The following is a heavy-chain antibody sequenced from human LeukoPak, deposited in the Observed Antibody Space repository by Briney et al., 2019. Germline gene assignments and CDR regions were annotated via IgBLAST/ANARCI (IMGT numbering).Heavy chain of an antibody. CDR3: ARDRSRWSIAADADV. Sequence: GGSLRPSRAASGFALNDYWMNWVRQVPGKGLMWVARVNSDGTRTTYADPVKGRFTVSRDGAKNTLYLQMNSLRAEDTAVYYCARDRSRWSIAADADVWGQGTTVTVSS. CDR1: GFALNDYW. J-gene: IGHJ6*02. V-gene: IGHV3-74*01. CDR2: VNSDGTRT. D-gene: IGHD2-15*01.